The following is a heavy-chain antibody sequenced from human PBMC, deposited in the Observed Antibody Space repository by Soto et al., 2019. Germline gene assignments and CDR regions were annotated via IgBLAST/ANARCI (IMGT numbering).Heavy chain of an antibody. Sequence: QLQLQESGSGLVKPSQTLSLTCAVSGGSISSGGYSWSWIRQPPGKGLEWIGYIYHSGSTYYNPSLTSRVTISVDRSKNQFSLKLSSVTAADTAVYCCASSHAAAHITAAVHWGQGTLVTVSS. J-gene: IGHJ4*02. CDR1: GGSISSGGYS. V-gene: IGHV4-30-2*01. CDR2: IYHSGST. CDR3: ASSHAAAHITAAVH. D-gene: IGHD1-20*01.